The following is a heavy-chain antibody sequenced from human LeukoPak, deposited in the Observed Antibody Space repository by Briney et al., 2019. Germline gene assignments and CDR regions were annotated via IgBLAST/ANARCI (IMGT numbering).Heavy chain of an antibody. J-gene: IGHJ4*02. CDR2: IYYSGST. CDR3: ARKVATTPYYFDY. CDR1: GGSISSYY. V-gene: IGHV4-59*01. Sequence: SETLSLTCTVSGGSISSYYWSWIRQPPGKGPEWIGYIYYSGSTNYNPSLKSRVTISVDTSKNQFSLKLSSVTAADTAVYYCARKVATTPYYFDYWGQGTLVTVSS. D-gene: IGHD5-24*01.